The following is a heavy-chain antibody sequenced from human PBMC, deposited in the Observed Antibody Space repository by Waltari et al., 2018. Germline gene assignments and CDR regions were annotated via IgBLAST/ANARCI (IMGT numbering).Heavy chain of an antibody. Sequence: QVQLVQSGAAVKKPGASAKVSCKVSGYTLTELSMHWVRRSPGTGLEWMGVFHPEDGETIYAQKFQGSVTMTEDTSTATAYMELRSLRSEDTAVYYCSTGGPRITIFGVALDYWGQGTLVTVSS. CDR3: STGGPRITIFGVALDY. CDR1: GYTLTELS. D-gene: IGHD3-3*01. CDR2: FHPEDGET. J-gene: IGHJ4*02. V-gene: IGHV1-24*01.